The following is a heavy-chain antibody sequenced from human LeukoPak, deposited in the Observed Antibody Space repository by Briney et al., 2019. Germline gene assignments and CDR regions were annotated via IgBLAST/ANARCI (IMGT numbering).Heavy chain of an antibody. CDR3: ATKQWLAPPPDS. Sequence: GGSLRLSCAASGFTFSKYWMLWVRQAPGKGLESVSRINTDGTVTTYADSVKGRFTVPRDNDDNTMFLQMNSVRDEDTAVYYCATKQWLAPPPDSWGQGTPVTVSS. CDR2: INTDGTVT. J-gene: IGHJ4*02. V-gene: IGHV3-74*01. D-gene: IGHD6-19*01. CDR1: GFTFSKYW.